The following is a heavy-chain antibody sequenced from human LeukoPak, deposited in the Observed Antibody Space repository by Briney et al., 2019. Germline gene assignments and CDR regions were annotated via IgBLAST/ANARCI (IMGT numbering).Heavy chain of an antibody. Sequence: ASVKVSCKSSGGTFNTYAITWVRQAPGQGLEWMGSIIPILDVADSAQRFQGRVTITADRSTSTVYMELNSLRSEDTAIYYCARFPVRGYTYGSVIHHMDVWGQGTTVIVSS. J-gene: IGHJ6*02. CDR3: ARFPVRGYTYGSVIHHMDV. CDR1: GGTFNTYA. V-gene: IGHV1-69*04. D-gene: IGHD5-18*01. CDR2: IIPILDVA.